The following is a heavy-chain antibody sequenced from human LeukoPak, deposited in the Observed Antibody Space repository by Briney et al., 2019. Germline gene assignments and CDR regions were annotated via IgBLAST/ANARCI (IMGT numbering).Heavy chain of an antibody. CDR1: GYTFTGYY. CDR3: ARDRRDSSGWRKPDY. V-gene: IGHV1-2*06. Sequence: GASVKVSCKASGYTFTGYYMHWVRQAPGQGLEWMGRINPNSGGTNYAQKFQGRVTMTRDTSISTAYMELSRLRSDDTAVYYCARDRRDSSGWRKPDYWGQGTLVTVSS. D-gene: IGHD6-19*01. J-gene: IGHJ4*02. CDR2: INPNSGGT.